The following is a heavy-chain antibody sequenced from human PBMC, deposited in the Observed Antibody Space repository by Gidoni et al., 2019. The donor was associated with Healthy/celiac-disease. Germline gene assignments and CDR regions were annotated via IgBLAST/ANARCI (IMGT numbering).Heavy chain of an antibody. Sequence: QGQLVESGGGVVQPGRSLRLSCAASGFNFTTYGMPWVRQAPGRGLEWVAIIWYDGNMKYYADSVKGRFTISRDNSKNTLYLRMNSLRADDTAVYFCARPGKDIVVVPAAIGDWYFDLWGRGTLVTVSS. CDR3: ARPGKDIVVVPAAIGDWYFDL. CDR2: IWYDGNMK. J-gene: IGHJ2*01. D-gene: IGHD2-2*01. CDR1: GFNFTTYG. V-gene: IGHV3-33*01.